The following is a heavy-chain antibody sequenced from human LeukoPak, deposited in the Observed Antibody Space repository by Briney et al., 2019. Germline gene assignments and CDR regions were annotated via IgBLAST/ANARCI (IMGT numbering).Heavy chain of an antibody. CDR3: ARGVPAAGTFGY. D-gene: IGHD6-13*01. J-gene: IGHJ4*02. Sequence: GGSLRLSCAASGFTFSSYWMDWVRQAPGKGLVWVSRINSDGSTTNYADSVKGRFTISRDNGKNTLYLQMNSLRAEDTAVYYCARGVPAAGTFGYWGQGTLVTVSS. V-gene: IGHV3-74*01. CDR1: GFTFSSYW. CDR2: INSDGSTT.